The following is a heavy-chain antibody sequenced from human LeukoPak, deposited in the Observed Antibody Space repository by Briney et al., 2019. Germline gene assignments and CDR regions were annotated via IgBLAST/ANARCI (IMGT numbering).Heavy chain of an antibody. D-gene: IGHD1-26*01. CDR3: AISEGGLGADFDY. Sequence: PSETLSLTCAVSGGSISSGGYYWSWIRQPPGKGLEWIGYIYYSGSTNYNPSLKSRVTISVDTSKNQFSLKLSSVTAADTAVYYCAISEGGLGADFDYWGQGTLVTVSS. CDR2: IYYSGST. J-gene: IGHJ4*02. V-gene: IGHV4-61*08. CDR1: GGSISSGGYY.